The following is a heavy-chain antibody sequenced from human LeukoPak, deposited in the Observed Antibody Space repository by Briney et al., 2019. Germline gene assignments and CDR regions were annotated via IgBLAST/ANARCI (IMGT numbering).Heavy chain of an antibody. CDR1: GGSISSNTYY. V-gene: IGHV4-61*02. J-gene: IGHJ6*03. CDR3: AREGKITMVRGVIRYYYMDV. CDR2: IFTSGST. D-gene: IGHD3-10*01. Sequence: SETLSLTCTVSGGSISSNTYYWSWIRQPAGKGLEWIGRIFTSGSTKYNPSLKSRVTISVDTSKNQFSLKLSSVTAADTAVYYCAREGKITMVRGVIRYYYMDVWGKGTTVTISS.